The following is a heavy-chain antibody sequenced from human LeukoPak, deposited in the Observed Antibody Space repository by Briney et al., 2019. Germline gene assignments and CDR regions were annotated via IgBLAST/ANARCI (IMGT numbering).Heavy chain of an antibody. Sequence: ASVKVSCKVSGYTLTELSMHWVRQAPGKGLEGMGGFDPEDGETIYAQKFQGRVTMTEETSTDTAYMELSSLRSEDTAVYYCATGSGLYCSGGSCYSGDYWGQGTLVTVSS. CDR2: FDPEDGET. CDR3: ATGSGLYCSGGSCYSGDY. V-gene: IGHV1-24*01. J-gene: IGHJ4*02. D-gene: IGHD2-15*01. CDR1: GYTLTELS.